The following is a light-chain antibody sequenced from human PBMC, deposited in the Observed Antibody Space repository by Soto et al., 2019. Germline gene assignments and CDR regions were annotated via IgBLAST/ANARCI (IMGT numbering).Light chain of an antibody. Sequence: QSVLTQPPSASGTPGQRFTISCSGSSSNVGGHAVSWYQQLPGAAPKLLIYNTDQRPPEVPDRFSGSRSGTSASLVISGLQSDDEPDYYCATWDDSLSGVLFGGGTKVTVL. CDR1: SSNVGGHA. CDR2: NTD. CDR3: ATWDDSLSGVL. J-gene: IGLJ2*01. V-gene: IGLV1-44*01.